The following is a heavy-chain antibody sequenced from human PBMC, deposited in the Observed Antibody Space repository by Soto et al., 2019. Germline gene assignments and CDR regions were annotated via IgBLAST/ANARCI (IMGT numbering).Heavy chain of an antibody. CDR2: ISADNSNT. CDR1: GYTFTSYG. D-gene: IGHD1-26*01. CDR3: ARKEVGATVKDFDS. J-gene: IGHJ4*02. V-gene: IGHV1-18*01. Sequence: QVQLVQSGAEVKRPGASVKVSCKASGYTFTSYGITWVRQAPGQGLEWMGWISADNSNTNHAQKFQRRVTMTTDTSTSTGYMELRRLRSDDTAVYYCARKEVGATVKDFDSWGQGTLVTVSS.